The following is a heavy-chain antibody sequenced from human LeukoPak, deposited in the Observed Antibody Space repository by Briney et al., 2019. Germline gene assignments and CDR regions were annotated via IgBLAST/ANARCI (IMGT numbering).Heavy chain of an antibody. V-gene: IGHV3-33*06. CDR3: AKGHFLSRTLPFDY. CDR2: ICSSGSST. J-gene: IGHJ4*02. Sequence: GRTLRLSCAASGFTFSNYGMHWVRQAPGKGLEWVVVICSSGSSTNYTDSVKGRFTISRDNSKNTLYLQINSLRAEDTAVYYCAKGHFLSRTLPFDYWGQGTLVTVSS. D-gene: IGHD3-3*02. CDR1: GFTFSNYG.